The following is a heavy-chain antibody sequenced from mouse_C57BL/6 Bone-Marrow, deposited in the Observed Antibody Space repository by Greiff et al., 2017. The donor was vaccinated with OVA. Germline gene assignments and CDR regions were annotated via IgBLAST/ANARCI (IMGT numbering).Heavy chain of an antibody. J-gene: IGHJ3*01. CDR3: APPIYYYCSSFPY. Sequence: VQLQQSGPVLVKPGASVKMSCKASGYTFTDYYMNWVKQSHGKSLEWIGVINPYNGGTSYNQKFKGKATLTVDKSSSTAYMELNSLTSEDSAVYYCAPPIYYYCSSFPYWGQGTLVTVSA. CDR2: INPYNGGT. D-gene: IGHD1-1*01. CDR1: GYTFTDYY. V-gene: IGHV1-19*01.